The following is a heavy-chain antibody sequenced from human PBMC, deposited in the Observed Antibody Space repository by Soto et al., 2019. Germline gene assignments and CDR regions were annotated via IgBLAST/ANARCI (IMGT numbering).Heavy chain of an antibody. CDR1: GPCISSYS. J-gene: IGHJ6*02. CDR2: IYYSGCT. CDR3: ARDSFYSRDNYYYYGMDV. Sequence: ILSLACTVSGPCISSYSWSWIRQPPGKVLEWNGYIYYSGCTNSNPSLKSRVTISVDTSKYPCSLKLSSVTAADTAVYDCARDSFYSRDNYYYYGMDVWGQGTTVTVSS. D-gene: IGHD6-13*01. V-gene: IGHV4-59*01.